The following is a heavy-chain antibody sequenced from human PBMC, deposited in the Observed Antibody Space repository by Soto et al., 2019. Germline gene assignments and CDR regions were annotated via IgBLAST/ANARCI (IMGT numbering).Heavy chain of an antibody. CDR3: ARTRSFNLGFFYYGMDV. J-gene: IGHJ6*02. Sequence: GEALKISCRGSWYSFASYWIGLVRQMPGKELEWVGIIYPGYSDTRYSPSFQGQVTISADKSLRTAYLQWNSLKASDTALYYSARTRSFNLGFFYYGMDVWGQGTTVTVSS. CDR1: WYSFASYW. D-gene: IGHD6-6*01. V-gene: IGHV5-51*01. CDR2: IYPGYSDT.